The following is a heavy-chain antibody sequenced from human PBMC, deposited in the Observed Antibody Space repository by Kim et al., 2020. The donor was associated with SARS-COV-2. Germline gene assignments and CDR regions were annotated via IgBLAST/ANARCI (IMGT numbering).Heavy chain of an antibody. CDR2: ISWNSGSI. CDR3: AKDRETGEDYYGSGSYDC. V-gene: IGHV3-9*01. J-gene: IGHJ4*02. D-gene: IGHD3-10*01. Sequence: GGSLRLSCAASGFTFDDYAMHWVRQAPGKGLEWVSGISWNSGSIGYADSVKGRFTISRDNAKNSLYLQMNSLRAEDTALYYCAKDRETGEDYYGSGSYDCWGQGTLVTVSS. CDR1: GFTFDDYA.